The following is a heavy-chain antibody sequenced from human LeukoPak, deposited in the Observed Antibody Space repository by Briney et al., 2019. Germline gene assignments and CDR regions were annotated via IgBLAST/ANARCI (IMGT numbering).Heavy chain of an antibody. D-gene: IGHD1-7*01. CDR3: ASRAGKPGNTPWCFDY. CDR2: IKQDGSER. CDR1: GFTFSNYW. J-gene: IGHJ4*02. V-gene: IGHV3-7*01. Sequence: GGSLRLSCAASGFTFSNYWMTWVRQAPGKGPEWVANIKQDGSERNYVDSAKGRFTIARDNTKNSLYLQMISLRGEDTAVYYCASRAGKPGNTPWCFDYWGQGALVTVSS.